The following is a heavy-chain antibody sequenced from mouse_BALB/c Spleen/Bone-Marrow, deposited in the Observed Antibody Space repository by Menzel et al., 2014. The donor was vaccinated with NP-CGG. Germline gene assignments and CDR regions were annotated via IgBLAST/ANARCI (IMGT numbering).Heavy chain of an antibody. D-gene: IGHD2-3*01. J-gene: IGHJ3*01. Sequence: GQVEESGGALARAGGLGKVSRKSFGLKIKDYYTYRVKHKAEQGLEWVGWIDPENGNTIYDPKFQGKASITADTSSTTAYLQLSSLTSEDTAVYYCAPIYDGYYVAWFAYWGQGTLVTVSA. CDR3: APIYDGYYVAWFAY. CDR1: GLKIKDYY. V-gene: IGHV14-1*02. CDR2: IDPENGNT.